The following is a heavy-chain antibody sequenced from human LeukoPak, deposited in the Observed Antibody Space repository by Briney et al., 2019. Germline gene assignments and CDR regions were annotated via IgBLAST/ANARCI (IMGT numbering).Heavy chain of an antibody. V-gene: IGHV3-48*04. J-gene: IGHJ4*02. Sequence: GGSLRLSCAASGFTFSRYSMNWVRQAPGKGLEWVSYISSSSSTIYYADSVKGRFTISRDNAKNSLYLQMNSLRAEDTALYYCARDVRYCSSTSCWWDYWGQGTLVTVSS. CDR3: ARDVRYCSSTSCWWDY. D-gene: IGHD2-2*01. CDR2: ISSSSSTI. CDR1: GFTFSRYS.